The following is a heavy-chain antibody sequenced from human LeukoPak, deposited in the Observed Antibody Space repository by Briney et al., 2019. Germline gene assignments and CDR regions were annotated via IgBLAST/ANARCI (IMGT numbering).Heavy chain of an antibody. V-gene: IGHV4-38-2*01. Sequence: SETLSLTCAVSGYSISSGYYWSWIRQPPGKGLEWIGSIYHSGSTYYNPSLKSRVTISVDTSKNQFSLKLSSVTAADTAVYYCARRTYCSSTSCYTFDYWGQGTLVTVSS. D-gene: IGHD2-2*02. CDR1: GYSISSGYY. J-gene: IGHJ4*02. CDR3: ARRTYCSSTSCYTFDY. CDR2: IYHSGST.